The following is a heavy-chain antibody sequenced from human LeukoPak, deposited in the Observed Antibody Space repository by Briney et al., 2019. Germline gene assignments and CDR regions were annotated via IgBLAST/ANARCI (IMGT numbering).Heavy chain of an antibody. J-gene: IGHJ4*02. CDR3: ARDPSGYDILTGVPPNFGPFDY. CDR2: IWYDGSNK. Sequence: PGGSPRLSCAASGFTFSSYGMHWVRQAPGKGLEWVAVIWYDGSNKYYADSVKGRFTISRDNSKNTLYLQMNSLRAEDTAVYYCARDPSGYDILTGVPPNFGPFDYWGQGTLVTVSS. D-gene: IGHD3-9*01. V-gene: IGHV3-33*01. CDR1: GFTFSSYG.